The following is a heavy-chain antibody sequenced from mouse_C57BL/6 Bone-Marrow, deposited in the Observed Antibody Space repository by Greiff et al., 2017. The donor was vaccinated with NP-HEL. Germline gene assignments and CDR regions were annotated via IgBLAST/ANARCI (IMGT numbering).Heavy chain of an antibody. CDR2: IDPSDSYT. CDR3: ARYIWDY. Sequence: VQLQQPGAELVMPGASVKLSCKASGYTFTSYWMLWVKQRPGQGLEWIGEIDPSDSYTNYNQKFKGKSTLTVDKSSSTAYMQLSSLTSEDSAVYYCARYIWDYWGQGTTLTVSS. V-gene: IGHV1-69*01. J-gene: IGHJ2*01. CDR1: GYTFTSYW. D-gene: IGHD1-3*01.